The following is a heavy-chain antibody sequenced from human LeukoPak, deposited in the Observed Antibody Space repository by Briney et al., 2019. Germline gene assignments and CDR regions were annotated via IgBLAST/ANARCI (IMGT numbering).Heavy chain of an antibody. CDR2: IIVGSGAT. CDR3: AAELYGVYTDCCTFHL. Sequence: ASVKVSCKTSGFTFSTSAVQWVRQVRGQRLEWIGWIIVGSGATNYAQSLQGRFTITRDMSTNTAYMELSSLGSEDSAVYYCAAELYGVYTDCCTFHLWGQGTLVTVSS. J-gene: IGHJ3*01. V-gene: IGHV1-58*01. CDR1: GFTFSTSA. D-gene: IGHD4-17*01.